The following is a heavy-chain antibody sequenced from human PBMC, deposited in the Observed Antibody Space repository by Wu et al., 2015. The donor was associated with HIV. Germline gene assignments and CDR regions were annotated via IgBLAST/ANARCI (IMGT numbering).Heavy chain of an antibody. V-gene: IGHV1-18*01. CDR3: ARDTYCSSTSCYVRSYYYGMDV. Sequence: QVQLVQSGAEVKKPGASVKVSCKASGYTFTSYGISWVRQAPGQGLEWMGWISAYNGNTNYAQKLQGRVTMTTDTSTSTAYMELRSLRSDDTAVYYCARDTYCSSTSCYVRSYYYGMDVWGQGTTVTVSS. D-gene: IGHD2-2*01. J-gene: IGHJ6*02. CDR1: GYTFTSYG. CDR2: ISAYNGNT.